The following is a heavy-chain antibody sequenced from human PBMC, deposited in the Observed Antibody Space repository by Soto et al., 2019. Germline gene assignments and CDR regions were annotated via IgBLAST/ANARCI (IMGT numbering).Heavy chain of an antibody. CDR3: ATGGAHCATDCDPPLPHSYFHMVV. CDR2: IIPLFATA. J-gene: IGHJ6*02. CDR1: GGTFDNYA. D-gene: IGHD2-21*02. V-gene: IGHV1-69*06. Sequence: ASIKVSCKASGGTFDNYAINWVRQAPGQVLEWMGGIIPLFATARNAPNFQVRVTITADKSTGTDYMELSSLRSDDTVVYYCATGGAHCATDCDPPLPHSYFHMVVWGQGTTVKVSS.